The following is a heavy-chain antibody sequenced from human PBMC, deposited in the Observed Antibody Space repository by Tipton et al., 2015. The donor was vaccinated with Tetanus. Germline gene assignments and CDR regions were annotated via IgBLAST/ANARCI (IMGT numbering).Heavy chain of an antibody. CDR1: GGSFSGYY. D-gene: IGHD3-3*01. CDR3: ARDITVYGVDA. Sequence: TLSLTCAVYGGSFSGYYWSWVRQSPGKGLEWIGEINQSGSTNYNPSLKSRVTISVDTSKNQFSLKLSSVTAADTGIYYCARDITVYGVDAWGQGTTVTVSS. CDR2: INQSGST. V-gene: IGHV4-34*01. J-gene: IGHJ6*02.